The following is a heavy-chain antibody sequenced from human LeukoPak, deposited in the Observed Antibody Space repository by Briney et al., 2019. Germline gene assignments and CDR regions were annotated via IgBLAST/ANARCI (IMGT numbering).Heavy chain of an antibody. CDR3: ARAGATGGTWDY. CDR2: IYHSGST. D-gene: IGHD2-15*01. V-gene: IGHV4-38-2*02. Sequence: SETLSLTCTVSGYSISSGYFWGWIRQPPGKGLEWIGTIYHSGSTYYNPSLKSRVTISVDTSKNQFSLKLRSVTAADTAVYYCARAGATGGTWDYWGQGTLVTVSS. CDR1: GYSISSGYF. J-gene: IGHJ4*02.